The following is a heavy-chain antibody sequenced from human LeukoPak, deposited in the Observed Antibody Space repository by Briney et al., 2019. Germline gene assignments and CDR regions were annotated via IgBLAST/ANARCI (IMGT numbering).Heavy chain of an antibody. Sequence: TGGSLRLSCIGSGFTFSDFWMTWVRQTPGQGLEWVANVNKDGYQKQYADSLRGRFTISKDNSKNSMYLQLSSLRAEDTGVYYCVRNRGWHALDMWGQGTMVTVSS. J-gene: IGHJ3*02. V-gene: IGHV3-7*01. D-gene: IGHD6-19*01. CDR2: VNKDGYQK. CDR1: GFTFSDFW. CDR3: VRNRGWHALDM.